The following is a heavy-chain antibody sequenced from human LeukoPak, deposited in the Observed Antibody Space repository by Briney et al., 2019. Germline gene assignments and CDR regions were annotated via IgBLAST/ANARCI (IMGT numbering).Heavy chain of an antibody. CDR3: ARKAGYCSSTSCRIYMDV. V-gene: IGHV4-34*01. CDR1: GGSISGYY. D-gene: IGHD2-2*03. J-gene: IGHJ6*03. Sequence: SETLSLTCAVYGGSISGYYWSWIRQPPGKGLAWIGEINHSGSTNYNPSLKSRVTISVDTSKNQFSLKLSSVTAADTAVYYCARKAGYCSSTSCRIYMDVWGKGTTVTVSS. CDR2: INHSGST.